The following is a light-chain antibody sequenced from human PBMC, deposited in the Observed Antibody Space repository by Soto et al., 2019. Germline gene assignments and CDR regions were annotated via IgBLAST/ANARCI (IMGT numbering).Light chain of an antibody. CDR1: QSLLHITGETF. CDR3: MQSTQLPPT. Sequence: DVVMTQPPLSLSVAPGQPASISCKSRQSLLHITGETFLFWYLQKPGQSPQLLIYEVSTRVSGVPDRFSGRGSGTEFTLEISRVETDDVVIYYCMQSTQLPPTFGQGTRLGIE. J-gene: IGKJ5*01. V-gene: IGKV2D-29*02. CDR2: EVS.